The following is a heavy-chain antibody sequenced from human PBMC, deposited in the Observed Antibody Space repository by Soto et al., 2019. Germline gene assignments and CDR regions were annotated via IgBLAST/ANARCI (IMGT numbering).Heavy chain of an antibody. CDR2: IFYSGST. Sequence: QVQLQESGPRLVKPSQTLSLTCTVSGGSISSGDSYWSWIRQPPGKGLEWIGYIFYSGSTYYNPSLKSRVTISVNTSKNQFSLKLSAVTAADTAVYYCARYCSGGSCYPFDYWGQGTLVTVSS. J-gene: IGHJ4*02. D-gene: IGHD2-15*01. V-gene: IGHV4-30-4*01. CDR1: GGSISSGDSY. CDR3: ARYCSGGSCYPFDY.